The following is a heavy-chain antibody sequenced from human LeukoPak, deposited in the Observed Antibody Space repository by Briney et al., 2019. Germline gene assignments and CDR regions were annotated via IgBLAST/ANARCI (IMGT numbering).Heavy chain of an antibody. Sequence: GSLRLSCAASGFTFTNYAMTWVRQAPGKGLEWISVIGGSGDSIYYADSVKGRFTISRDNSKNTVYLQMNSLRAEDTAVYYCAKGTVHSNYAMDVWGQGTTVTVSS. J-gene: IGHJ6*02. CDR3: AKGTVHSNYAMDV. V-gene: IGHV3-23*01. CDR1: GFTFTNYA. D-gene: IGHD4-17*01. CDR2: IGGSGDSI.